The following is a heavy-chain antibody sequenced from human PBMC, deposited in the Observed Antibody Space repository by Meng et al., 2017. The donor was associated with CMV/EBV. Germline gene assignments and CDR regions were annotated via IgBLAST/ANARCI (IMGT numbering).Heavy chain of an antibody. D-gene: IGHD6-13*01. J-gene: IGHJ6*02. CDR1: GGTFSSYA. V-gene: IGHV1-69*05. Sequence: SVKVSCKASGGTFSSYAISWVRQAPGQGLEWMGGIIPIFGTANYAQKFQGRVTITTDESTSTAYMELSSLRSEDTAVYYCAYSSSKNYYYYYGMDVWGQRTTVTVSS. CDR2: IIPIFGTA. CDR3: AYSSSKNYYYYYGMDV.